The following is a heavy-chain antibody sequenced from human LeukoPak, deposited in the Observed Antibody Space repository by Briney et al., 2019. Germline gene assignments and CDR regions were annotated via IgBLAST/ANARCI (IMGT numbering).Heavy chain of an antibody. Sequence: ASAKDSCMDSRYTLTSHVISWVRQAPEPGLECMGWISAYNGNTNYAQKLQGRVTMTTDTSTSAAYMELRSLRSDDTAVYDGARVDIAVVGCFDFWGQGTLVTVSS. CDR1: RYTLTSHV. D-gene: IGHD6-19*01. J-gene: IGHJ4*02. V-gene: IGHV1-18*01. CDR3: ARVDIAVVGCFDF. CDR2: ISAYNGNT.